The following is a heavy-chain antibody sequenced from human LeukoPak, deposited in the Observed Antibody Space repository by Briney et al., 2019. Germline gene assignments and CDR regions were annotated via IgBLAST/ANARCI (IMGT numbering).Heavy chain of an antibody. CDR1: GGTFSSYA. Sequence: SVKVSCKASGGTFSSYAISWVRQAPGQGLEWMGGIIPIFGTANYAQKFQGRVTITADESTSTAYMELGSLRSEDTAVYYCARVTLYDFWSGYYNWFDPWGQGTLVTVSS. CDR2: IIPIFGTA. V-gene: IGHV1-69*01. CDR3: ARVTLYDFWSGYYNWFDP. D-gene: IGHD3-3*01. J-gene: IGHJ5*02.